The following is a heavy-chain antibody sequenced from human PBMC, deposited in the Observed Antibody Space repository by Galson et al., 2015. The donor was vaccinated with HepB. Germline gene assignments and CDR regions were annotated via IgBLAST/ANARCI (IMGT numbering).Heavy chain of an antibody. Sequence: SLRLSCAASGFTFTTYWMNWVRQAPGKGLEWVASIKQDGTEKNYVDSVKGRFTVSRDNAKNSLYLQMNSLTAGDTAVYYCARGGSCGADCYNEYFRRWGQGTLVIVSS. J-gene: IGHJ1*01. V-gene: IGHV3-7*03. CDR3: ARGGSCGADCYNEYFRR. CDR1: GFTFTTYW. D-gene: IGHD2-21*02. CDR2: IKQDGTEK.